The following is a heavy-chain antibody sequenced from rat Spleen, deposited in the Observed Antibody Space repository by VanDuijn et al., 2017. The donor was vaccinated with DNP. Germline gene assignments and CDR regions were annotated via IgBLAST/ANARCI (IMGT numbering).Heavy chain of an antibody. CDR3: ATEDYRYPFAY. V-gene: IGHV5S10*01. Sequence: EVQLVESGGGLVQPGRSLKLSCAASGFTFSNYNMAWVRQAPKKGLEWVATIIYDGSGTYHRDSVKGRFTISRDNAKSTLYLQMDSLRSQDTATYYSATEDYRYPFAYWCQGVIVTVSS. CDR1: GFTFSNYN. D-gene: IGHD1-6*01. CDR2: IIYDGSGT. J-gene: IGHJ2*01.